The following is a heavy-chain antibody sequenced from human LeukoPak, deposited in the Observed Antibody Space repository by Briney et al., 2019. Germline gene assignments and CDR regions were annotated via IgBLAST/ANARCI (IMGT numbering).Heavy chain of an antibody. CDR2: IKQDGSEK. D-gene: IGHD1-26*01. V-gene: IGHV3-7*02. Sequence: RGSLRLSCAASGFTFSTSWMSWVRQAPGIGLEWVANIKQDGSEKYYVDSVKGRFTISRDNAKNSLSLQMNSLRAEDTAVYYCARAWERTFDIWGQGTMVTVSS. CDR3: ARAWERTFDI. J-gene: IGHJ3*02. CDR1: GFTFSTSW.